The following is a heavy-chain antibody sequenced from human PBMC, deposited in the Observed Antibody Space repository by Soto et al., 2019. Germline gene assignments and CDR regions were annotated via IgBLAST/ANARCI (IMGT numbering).Heavy chain of an antibody. J-gene: IGHJ6*02. Sequence: ASVKVSCKASGYTFTSHDIHWVRQATGQGLEWMGWMDPNSGVTGYAQKFQGRVTMTRDTSTNTAHMELSSLTSDDMAVYYCARQRKFDFWRKGLDVWGQGTTVTVSS. CDR3: ARQRKFDFWRKGLDV. CDR1: GYTFTSHD. CDR2: MDPNSGVT. D-gene: IGHD3-3*01. V-gene: IGHV1-8*01.